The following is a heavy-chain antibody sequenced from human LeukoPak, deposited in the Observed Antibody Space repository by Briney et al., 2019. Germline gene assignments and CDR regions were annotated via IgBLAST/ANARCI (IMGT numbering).Heavy chain of an antibody. CDR3: ARGHDYGGNSYYFDY. Sequence: SVKVSCKASGYTFTGYYMHWVRQAPGQGLEWMGWINPNSGGTNYAQKFQGRVTMTRDTSISTAYMELSRLRSDDTAVYYCARGHDYGGNSYYFDYWGQGTLVTVSS. CDR1: GYTFTGYY. V-gene: IGHV1-2*02. CDR2: INPNSGGT. J-gene: IGHJ4*02. D-gene: IGHD4-23*01.